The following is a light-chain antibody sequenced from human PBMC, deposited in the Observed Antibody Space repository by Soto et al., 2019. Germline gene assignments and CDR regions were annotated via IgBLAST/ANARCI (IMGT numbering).Light chain of an antibody. CDR2: EGS. Sequence: QSALTQPASVSGSPGQSITISCTGSSSDVGSYNLVSWYQQLPGEAPKLMIYEGSMRPSGVSNRFSGSKSGNTASLTISGLQAEDEADYYCCSFERSITLVFGGGTKVTVL. J-gene: IGLJ2*01. V-gene: IGLV2-23*01. CDR3: CSFERSITLV. CDR1: SSDVGSYNL.